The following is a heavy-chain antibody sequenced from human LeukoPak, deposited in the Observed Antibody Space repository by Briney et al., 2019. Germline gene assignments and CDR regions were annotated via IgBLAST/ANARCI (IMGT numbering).Heavy chain of an antibody. CDR2: INHSGST. Sequence: SETLSLTCAVYGGSFSGYYWSWSRQPPGKVLEWIGEINHSGSTNYNPSLKSRVTISVDTSKNQFSLKLSSVTAEDTAVYYCARGIAAAGTGLKGAGDYWGQGTLVTVSS. CDR3: ARGIAAAGTGLKGAGDY. CDR1: GGSFSGYY. D-gene: IGHD6-13*01. V-gene: IGHV4-34*01. J-gene: IGHJ4*02.